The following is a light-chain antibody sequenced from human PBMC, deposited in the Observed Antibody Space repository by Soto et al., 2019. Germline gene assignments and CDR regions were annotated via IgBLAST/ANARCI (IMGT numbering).Light chain of an antibody. V-gene: IGKV4-1*01. J-gene: IGKJ4*01. CDR1: QSVLYSSNSKNY. CDR2: WAS. Sequence: DIVMTQSPDSLAVSLGERATINCKSSQSVLYSSNSKNYLAWYQQKPGQPLKLLIYWASTRESGVPDRFSGSGTGTDFTLTISSQQAEDVAVYYCQQYYGTPLTFGGGIKVEIK. CDR3: QQYYGTPLT.